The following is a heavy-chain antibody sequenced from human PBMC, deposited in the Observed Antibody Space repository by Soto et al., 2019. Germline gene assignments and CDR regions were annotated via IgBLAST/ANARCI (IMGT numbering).Heavy chain of an antibody. CDR3: ARQGYYDILTGYYRATYYFDY. D-gene: IGHD3-9*01. CDR2: IYYSGST. J-gene: IGHJ4*02. CDR1: GGSISSSSYY. Sequence: QLQLQESGPGLVKPAETLSLTCTVSGGSISSSSYYWGWIRQPPGKGLEWIGSIYYSGSTYYNPSLKSRVTISVDTSKNQFSLKLRSVTDADTGLYYCARQGYYDILTGYYRATYYFDYWGQGTLVTVSS. V-gene: IGHV4-39*01.